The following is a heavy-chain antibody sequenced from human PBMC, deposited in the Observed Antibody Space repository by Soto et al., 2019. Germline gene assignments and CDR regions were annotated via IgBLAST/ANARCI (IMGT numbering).Heavy chain of an antibody. V-gene: IGHV1-18*01. J-gene: IGHJ3*02. Sequence: ASVKVSCKASGYTFTSYGISWVRQAPGQGLEWMGWISAYNGSTNYAQKFQERVTITRDMSTSTAYMELSSLRSEDTAVYYCAAPEINYYDSSGYSAFDIWGQGTMVTVSS. CDR3: AAPEINYYDSSGYSAFDI. CDR2: ISAYNGST. D-gene: IGHD3-22*01. CDR1: GYTFTSYG.